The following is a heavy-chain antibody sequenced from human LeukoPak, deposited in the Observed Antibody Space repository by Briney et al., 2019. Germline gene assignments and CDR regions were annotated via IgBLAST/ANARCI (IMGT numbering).Heavy chain of an antibody. CDR2: IYTSGST. V-gene: IGHV4-4*07. CDR3: ARDIYFGSGSHAFDI. CDR1: GGSISSYY. J-gene: IGHJ3*02. D-gene: IGHD3-10*01. Sequence: SETLSLTCTVSGGSISSYYWSWIRQPAGKGLEWIGRIYTSGSTNYNPSLKSRVTMSVDTSKKHFSLTLSSVTAADTAVYYCARDIYFGSGSHAFDIWGQGTMVTVSS.